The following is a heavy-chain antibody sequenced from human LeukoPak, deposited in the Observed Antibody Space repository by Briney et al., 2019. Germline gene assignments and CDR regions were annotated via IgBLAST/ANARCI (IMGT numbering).Heavy chain of an antibody. CDR2: ISATGDST. D-gene: IGHD2-15*01. CDR3: AKDLGYCSAGSCYSEGY. J-gene: IGHJ4*02. CDR1: GFTLSSYG. Sequence: TGGSLRLSCAASGFTLSSYGMNWVRQAPGKGLEWVSAISATGDSTYYADSVKGRFTISKDKSKNMLYLQMSSLRAEDTAVYYCAKDLGYCSAGSCYSEGYWGQGTLVTVSS. V-gene: IGHV3-23*01.